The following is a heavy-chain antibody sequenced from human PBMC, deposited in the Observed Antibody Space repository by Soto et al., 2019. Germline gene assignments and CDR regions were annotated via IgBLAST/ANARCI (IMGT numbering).Heavy chain of an antibody. CDR3: ARDKPPYSSGWHNRHFDY. D-gene: IGHD6-19*01. CDR2: MSYDGSNK. CDR1: GFTFSSYA. V-gene: IGHV3-30-3*01. J-gene: IGHJ4*02. Sequence: QVQLVESGGGVVQPGRSLRLSCAASGFTFSSYAMHWVRQAPGKGLEGVAVMSYDGSNKYYADSVKGRFTISRDNSKNTLYRQMNSLRAEDTDVYYCARDKPPYSSGWHNRHFDYWGQGTLVTVSS.